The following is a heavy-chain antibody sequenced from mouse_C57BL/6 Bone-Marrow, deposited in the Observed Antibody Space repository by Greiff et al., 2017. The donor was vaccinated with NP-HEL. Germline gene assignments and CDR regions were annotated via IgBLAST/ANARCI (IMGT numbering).Heavy chain of an antibody. Sequence: VQLQQSGAELVRPGASVKLSCTASGFNIKDDYMHWVKQRPEQGLEWIGWIDPENGDTEYASKFQGKATITADTSSNTAYLQLSSLTSEDTAVYYCTYSYGSSPAWFAYWGQGTLVTVSA. D-gene: IGHD1-1*01. V-gene: IGHV14-4*01. CDR2: IDPENGDT. CDR3: TYSYGSSPAWFAY. CDR1: GFNIKDDY. J-gene: IGHJ3*01.